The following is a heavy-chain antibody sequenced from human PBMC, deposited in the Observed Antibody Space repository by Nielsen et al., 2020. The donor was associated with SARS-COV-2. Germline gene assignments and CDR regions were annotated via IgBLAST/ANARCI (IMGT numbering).Heavy chain of an antibody. CDR1: GFTFSRYW. CDR2: IEEDGSEK. Sequence: GESLKISCTVSGFTFSRYWMNWVRQAPGKGLEWVANIEEDGSEKFYVDSVKGRFTISRDNAKNSLYLQMNSLRAEDTAVYYCAREGVVAVAGTGPDFDYWGQGTLVTVSS. D-gene: IGHD6-19*01. J-gene: IGHJ4*02. CDR3: AREGVVAVAGTGPDFDY. V-gene: IGHV3-7*01.